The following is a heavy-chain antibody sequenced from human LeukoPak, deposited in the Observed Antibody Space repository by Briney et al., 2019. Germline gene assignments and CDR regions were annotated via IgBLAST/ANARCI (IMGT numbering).Heavy chain of an antibody. D-gene: IGHD2-2*02. CDR1: GFTFSSYG. Sequence: SGGSLRLSCAASGFTFSSYGMHWVRQAPGKGLEWVAVIWYDGSNKYYADSVKGRFTISRGNSKNTLYLQMNSLRAEDTAVYYCARVPLGYCSSTSCYTGWYFDLWGRGTLVTVSS. V-gene: IGHV3-33*01. CDR3: ARVPLGYCSSTSCYTGWYFDL. CDR2: IWYDGSNK. J-gene: IGHJ2*01.